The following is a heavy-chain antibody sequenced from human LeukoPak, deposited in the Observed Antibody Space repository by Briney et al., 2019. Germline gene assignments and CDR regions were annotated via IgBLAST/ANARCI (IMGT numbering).Heavy chain of an antibody. V-gene: IGHV1-18*03. CDR1: GYTFTSYG. Sequence: GASVKVSCKASGYTFTSYGISWVRQAPGQGLEWMGWISAYNGNTNYAQKLQGRVTRDTSASTAYMELSSLRSEDMAVYYCARGLRHLDWLGLRDAFDIWGQGTMVTVSS. CDR3: ARGLRHLDWLGLRDAFDI. J-gene: IGHJ3*02. D-gene: IGHD3/OR15-3a*01. CDR2: ISAYNGNT.